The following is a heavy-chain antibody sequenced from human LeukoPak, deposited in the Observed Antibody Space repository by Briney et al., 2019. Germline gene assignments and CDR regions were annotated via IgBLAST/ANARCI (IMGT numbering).Heavy chain of an antibody. CDR2: IWYDGSNK. CDR1: GFTFSSYG. J-gene: IGHJ4*02. D-gene: IGHD6-13*01. V-gene: IGHV3-33*06. Sequence: GGSLRLSWAASGFTFSSYGMHWVRQAPGKGLEWVAVIWYDGSNKYYADSVKGRFTISRDNSKNTLYLQMNSLRAEDTAVYYCAKDLAAAGSYFDYWGQGTLVTVSS. CDR3: AKDLAAAGSYFDY.